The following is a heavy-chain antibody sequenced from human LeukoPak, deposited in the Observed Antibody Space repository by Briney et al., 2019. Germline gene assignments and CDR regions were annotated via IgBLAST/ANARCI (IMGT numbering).Heavy chain of an antibody. CDR1: GGSISSSSYY. CDR2: IYYSGST. Sequence: SETLSLTCTVSGGSISSSSYYWGWIRQPPGKGLEWIGSIYYSGSTYYNPSLKSRVTISVDTSKNQFSLKLSSVTAAATAVYYCARLLRDYGDYTDYWGQGTLVTVSS. CDR3: ARLLRDYGDYTDY. D-gene: IGHD4-17*01. J-gene: IGHJ4*02. V-gene: IGHV4-39*01.